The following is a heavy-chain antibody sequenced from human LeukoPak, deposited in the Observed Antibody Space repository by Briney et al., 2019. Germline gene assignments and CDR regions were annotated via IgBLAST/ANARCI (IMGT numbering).Heavy chain of an antibody. D-gene: IGHD4-17*01. V-gene: IGHV3-23*01. Sequence: GGSLRLSCAASEFTFSSYGMSWVRQAPGKGLEWVSSISGSGGSTQYADSVQGRFAISRDNSKNTLYLQMNSLRVEDTAVYFCARDPNGDYIGTFDMWGRGTMVSVSS. CDR1: EFTFSSYG. CDR2: ISGSGGST. J-gene: IGHJ3*02. CDR3: ARDPNGDYIGTFDM.